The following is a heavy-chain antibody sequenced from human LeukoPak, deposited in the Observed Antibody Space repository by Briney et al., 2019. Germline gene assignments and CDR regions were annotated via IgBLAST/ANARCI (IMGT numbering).Heavy chain of an antibody. CDR2: ISSSSSYI. CDR3: AGDDYGDYNFDY. Sequence: NPGGSLRLSCAASGFTFSSYSMNWVRQAPGKGLEWVSSISSSSSYIYYADSVKGRLTISRDNAKNSLYLQMNSLRAEDTAVYYCAGDDYGDYNFDYWGQGTLVTVSS. D-gene: IGHD4-17*01. V-gene: IGHV3-21*01. J-gene: IGHJ4*02. CDR1: GFTFSSYS.